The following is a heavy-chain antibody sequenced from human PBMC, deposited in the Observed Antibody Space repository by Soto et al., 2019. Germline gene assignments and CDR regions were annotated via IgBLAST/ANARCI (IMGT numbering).Heavy chain of an antibody. CDR1: GFTFGNYA. D-gene: IGHD2-15*01. CDR3: AKKGLGSLATYCSTGDCHYAFDI. J-gene: IGHJ3*02. Sequence: EVQLLESGGGLVQPGGSLRLSCAASGFTFGNYAMIWVRQAPGKGLEWVSTISGGGDGTYYADSVRGRFTISRENSRNMVYLQINSLRAEDTAVYYCAKKGLGSLATYCSTGDCHYAFDIWGQGTMVTVSS. V-gene: IGHV3-23*01. CDR2: ISGGGDGT.